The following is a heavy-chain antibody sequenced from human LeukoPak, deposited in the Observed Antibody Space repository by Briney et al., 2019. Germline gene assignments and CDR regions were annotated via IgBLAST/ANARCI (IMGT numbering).Heavy chain of an antibody. Sequence: PGGSLRLSCAASGFTFSSYGMYGVRQAPGKRREGVAVISYDGSNKYYAAPVKGRFTNSRDNSKNALYLQMNSLRAEDTAVYYCAKDRYSSGLYFGYWGQGTLGTVSS. V-gene: IGHV3-30*18. CDR2: ISYDGSNK. J-gene: IGHJ4*02. CDR1: GFTFSSYG. D-gene: IGHD6-19*01. CDR3: AKDRYSSGLYFGY.